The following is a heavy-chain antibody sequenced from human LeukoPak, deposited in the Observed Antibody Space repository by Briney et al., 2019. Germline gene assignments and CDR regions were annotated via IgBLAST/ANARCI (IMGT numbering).Heavy chain of an antibody. D-gene: IGHD6-6*01. CDR1: GGSISSSDFY. V-gene: IGHV4-39*07. Sequence: SETLSLTCTVSGGSISSSDFYWGWVRRPPGTGLERIGSICYSGSTYYNPSLKSRVTISVDTSKNQFSLKLSSVTAADTAVYYCARVKLRSSPGVDYWGQGTLVTVSS. CDR2: ICYSGST. CDR3: ARVKLRSSPGVDY. J-gene: IGHJ4*02.